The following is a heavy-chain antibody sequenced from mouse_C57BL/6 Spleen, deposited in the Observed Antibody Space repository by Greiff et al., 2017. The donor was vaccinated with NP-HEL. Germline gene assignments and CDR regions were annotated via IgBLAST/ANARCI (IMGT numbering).Heavy chain of an antibody. V-gene: IGHV1-76*01. Sequence: VKLMESGAELVRPGASVKLSCKASGYTFTDYYINWVKQRPGQGLEWIARIYPGSGNTYYNEKFKGKATLTAEKSSSTAYMQLSSLTSEDSAVYFCAKTDYDPAWFAYWGQGTLVTVSA. CDR1: GYTFTDYY. D-gene: IGHD2-4*01. CDR2: IYPGSGNT. J-gene: IGHJ3*01. CDR3: AKTDYDPAWFAY.